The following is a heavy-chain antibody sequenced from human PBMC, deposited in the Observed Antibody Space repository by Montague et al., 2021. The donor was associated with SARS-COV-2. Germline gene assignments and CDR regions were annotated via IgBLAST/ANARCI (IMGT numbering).Heavy chain of an antibody. V-gene: IGHV4-34*01. Sequence: KKNSGSPNXNPSLKSRVTISVDTSKNQFSLKLSSVTAADTSVYYCARGRTVTTFYYYYYGMDVCVQGTTVNVSS. CDR2: KKNSGSP. CDR3: ARGRTVTTFYYYYYGMDV. J-gene: IGHJ6*01. D-gene: IGHD4-17*01.